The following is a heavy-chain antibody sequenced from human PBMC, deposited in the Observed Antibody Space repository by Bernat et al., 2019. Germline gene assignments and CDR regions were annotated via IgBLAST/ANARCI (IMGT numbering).Heavy chain of an antibody. CDR1: GFTFSSYS. CDR2: ISSSSSYI. V-gene: IGHV3-21*01. J-gene: IGHJ4*02. D-gene: IGHD3-10*01. Sequence: EVQLVESGGGLVKPGGSLRLSCAASGFTFSSYSMNWVRQAPGKGLEWVSAISSSSSYIYSADSVKGRFTISSNNAKNSLYLQMNSLRAEDTAVYYCARRGVRGVKAPSDYWGQGTLVTVSS. CDR3: ARRGVRGVKAPSDY.